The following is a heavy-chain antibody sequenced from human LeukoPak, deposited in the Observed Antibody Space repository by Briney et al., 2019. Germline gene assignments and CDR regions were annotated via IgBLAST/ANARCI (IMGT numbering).Heavy chain of an antibody. D-gene: IGHD5-18*01. V-gene: IGHV4-39*01. CDR3: AGPKDTAMVPTFDY. Sequence: SETLSLTCAVYGGSFSGYYWGWIRQPPGKGLEWIGSIYYSGSTYYNPSLKSRVTISVDTSKNQFSLKLSSVTAADTAVYYCAGPKDTAMVPTFDYWGQGTLVTVSS. CDR2: IYYSGST. J-gene: IGHJ4*02. CDR1: GGSFSGYY.